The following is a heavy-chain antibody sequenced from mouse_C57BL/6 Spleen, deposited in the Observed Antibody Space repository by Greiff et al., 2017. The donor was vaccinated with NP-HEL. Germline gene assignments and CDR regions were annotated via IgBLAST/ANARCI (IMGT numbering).Heavy chain of an antibody. V-gene: IGHV1-69*01. Sequence: VQLQQPGAELVMPGASVKLSCKASGYTFTSYWMHWVKQRPGQGLEWIGEIDPSDSYTNYNQKFKGKSTLTVDKSSSTAYMQLSSLTSEDSAVYYCARKEDYYGSTLYWGQGTTLTVSS. D-gene: IGHD1-1*01. CDR2: IDPSDSYT. CDR3: ARKEDYYGSTLY. J-gene: IGHJ2*01. CDR1: GYTFTSYW.